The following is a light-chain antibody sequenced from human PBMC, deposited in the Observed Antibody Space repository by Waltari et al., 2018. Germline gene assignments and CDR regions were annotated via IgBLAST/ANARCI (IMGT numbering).Light chain of an antibody. CDR1: QSVSRK. V-gene: IGKV3-15*01. J-gene: IGKJ3*01. Sequence: EIVMTQSPATVSVSPGERATLSCRASQSVSRKLAWYQQKPGQAPRLLFYGASTRATGIPARFSGSGSGTEYTLTISSLQSEDFAVYYCQQYNNPPAFTFGPGTKVDIK. CDR2: GAS. CDR3: QQYNNPPAFT.